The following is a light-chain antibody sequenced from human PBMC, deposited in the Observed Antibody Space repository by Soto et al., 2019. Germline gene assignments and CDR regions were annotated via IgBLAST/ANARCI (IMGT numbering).Light chain of an antibody. Sequence: QSALTQPASVSGSPGQSITISCTGTSSDIGNYNYVSWYQHHPGNAPKLMIYEVNYRPSGVSNRFSGSKSGNTASLTISGLQAEDDADYYCSSYTSSSTLVFGGGTKLTVL. CDR3: SSYTSSSTLV. V-gene: IGLV2-14*01. CDR1: SSDIGNYNY. J-gene: IGLJ3*02. CDR2: EVN.